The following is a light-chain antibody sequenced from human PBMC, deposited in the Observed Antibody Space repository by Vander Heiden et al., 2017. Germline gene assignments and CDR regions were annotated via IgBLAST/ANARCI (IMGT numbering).Light chain of an antibody. CDR1: SSNIGPTYD. Sequence: QSVLTQPPSVSGAPGQRVTISCTGSSSNIGPTYDVPWYQQLPGTAPKLLISGTSNRPSGVPDRFSGSKSGTSASLAITGLQAEDEADYYCQSYDSSLSGYVFGTGTKVTVL. J-gene: IGLJ1*01. V-gene: IGLV1-40*01. CDR3: QSYDSSLSGYV. CDR2: GTS.